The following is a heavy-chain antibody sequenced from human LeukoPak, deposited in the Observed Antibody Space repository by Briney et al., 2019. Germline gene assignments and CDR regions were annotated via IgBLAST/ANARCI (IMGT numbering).Heavy chain of an antibody. V-gene: IGHV3-30-3*01. J-gene: IGHJ4*02. CDR2: ISYDGSNK. Sequence: GRSLRLSCAASGFTFSSYAMHWVRQAPGKGLEWVAVISYDGSNKYYADSVKGRFTISRDNSKNTLYLQMNSLRAEDTAVYYCARSWYRGSYYRSLQVDYWGQGTLVTVSS. D-gene: IGHD1-26*01. CDR3: ARSWYRGSYYRSLQVDY. CDR1: GFTFSSYA.